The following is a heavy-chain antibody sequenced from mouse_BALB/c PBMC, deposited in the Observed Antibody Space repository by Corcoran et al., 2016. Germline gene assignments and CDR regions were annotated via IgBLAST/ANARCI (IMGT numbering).Heavy chain of an antibody. V-gene: IGHV14-3*02. CDR3: ARRGNHWYFDV. Sequence: EVQLQQSGAELVKPGASVKLSCTASGFNLKDTYMHWVKQRPEHGLEWIGRIDPANGNTKYDPKFQGKATITAVTSSNTAYLQLSSLTSEDTAGYYCARRGNHWYFDVWGAGTTVTVSS. CDR2: IDPANGNT. CDR1: GFNLKDTY. D-gene: IGHD2-1*01. J-gene: IGHJ1*01.